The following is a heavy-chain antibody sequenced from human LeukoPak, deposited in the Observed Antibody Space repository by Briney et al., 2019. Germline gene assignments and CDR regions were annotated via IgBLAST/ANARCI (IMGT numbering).Heavy chain of an antibody. Sequence: SETLSLTCTVSGGSINSRTYYWGWIRQPPWKGLEWIGNIYYSGSTFYNPSLKSRITISIDTSNNEFSLKLGSVTAADTAVYYCARIYYDSSGYYYEFDYWGQGTLVTVSS. CDR3: ARIYYDSSGYYYEFDY. J-gene: IGHJ4*02. CDR2: IYYSGST. D-gene: IGHD3-22*01. CDR1: GGSINSRTYY. V-gene: IGHV4-39*01.